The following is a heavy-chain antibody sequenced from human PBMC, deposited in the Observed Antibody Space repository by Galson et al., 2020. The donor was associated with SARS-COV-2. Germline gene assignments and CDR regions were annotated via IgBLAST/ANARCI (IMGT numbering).Heavy chain of an antibody. V-gene: IGHV3-30*04. CDR2: ISYDGSNK. CDR1: GFTFSSYA. CDR3: ARPGGGSYHGWFDP. Sequence: GGSLRLSCAASGFTFSSYAMHWVRQAPGKGLEWVAVISYDGSNKYYADSVKGRFTISRDNSKNTLYLQMNSLRAEDTAVYYCARPGGGSYHGWFDPWGQGTLVTVSS. D-gene: IGHD1-26*01. J-gene: IGHJ5*02.